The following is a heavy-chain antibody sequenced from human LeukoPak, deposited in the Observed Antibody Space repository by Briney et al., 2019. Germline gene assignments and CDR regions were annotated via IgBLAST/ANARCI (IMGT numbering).Heavy chain of an antibody. CDR3: ARQGYTSGWYPSYYYYYGMDV. CDR1: GYSFTSYW. D-gene: IGHD6-19*01. Sequence: GESLKISCKGSGYSFTSYWIGWVRQMPGKGLEWMGIIYPGDSDTRYSPSFQGQVTISADKSISTAYLQWSSLKASDTAMSYCARQGYTSGWYPSYYYYYGMDVWGQVTTVTVSS. CDR2: IYPGDSDT. V-gene: IGHV5-51*01. J-gene: IGHJ6*02.